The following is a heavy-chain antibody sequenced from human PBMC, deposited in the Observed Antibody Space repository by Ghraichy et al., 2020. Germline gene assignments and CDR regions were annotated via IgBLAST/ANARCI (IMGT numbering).Heavy chain of an antibody. CDR1: GFSLSTSGVG. CDR2: IYWNDDK. V-gene: IGHV2-5*01. J-gene: IGHJ5*02. CDR3: APQLGITWFDP. Sequence: SGPTLVKPTQTLTLTCTFSGFSLSTSGVGVGWIRQPPGKALEWLALIYWNDDKRYSPSLKSRLTITKDTSKNQVVLTMTNMDPVDTATYYCAPQLGITWFDPWGQGTLVTVSS. D-gene: IGHD7-27*01.